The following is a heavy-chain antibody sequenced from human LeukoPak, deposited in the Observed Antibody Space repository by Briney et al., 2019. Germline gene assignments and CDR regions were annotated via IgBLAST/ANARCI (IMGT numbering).Heavy chain of an antibody. CDR2: IYYSGST. V-gene: IGHV4-59*12. CDR1: GGSISSYY. Sequence: PSETLSLTCTVSGGSISSYYWSWIRQPPGKGLEWIGSIYYSGSTYYNPSLKSRVTISVDTSKNQFSLKLSSVTAADTAVYYCARDRVSGSYFNYYYGMDVWGQGTTVTVSS. CDR3: ARDRVSGSYFNYYYGMDV. D-gene: IGHD1-26*01. J-gene: IGHJ6*02.